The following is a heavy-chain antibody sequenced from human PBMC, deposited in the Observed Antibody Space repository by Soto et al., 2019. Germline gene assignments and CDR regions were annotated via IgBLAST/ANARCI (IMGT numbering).Heavy chain of an antibody. CDR2: IYHSGTT. V-gene: IGHV4-30-4*01. Sequence: QVQLQESGPGLVKASQTLSPNCTVSGDPIGSGDFYWTWIRQTPGRGLEWIGNIYHSGTTSYNPSLESRISISIDTSRNVFSLSLASVTVADTAVYFCARDLLVFDSSGFHFWGRGILVTVAS. J-gene: IGHJ5*01. CDR1: GDPIGSGDFY. CDR3: ARDLLVFDSSGFHF. D-gene: IGHD3-22*01.